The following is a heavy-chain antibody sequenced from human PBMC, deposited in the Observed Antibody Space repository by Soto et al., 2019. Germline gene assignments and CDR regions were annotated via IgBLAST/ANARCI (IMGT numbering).Heavy chain of an antibody. J-gene: IGHJ6*02. D-gene: IGHD3-16*01. Sequence: PSETLSLTCTVSGGSISSSSWSWIRQPPGKGLEWIGFINYSGSTYNPSLKTRVTISEDTSMNQFSLRLSSVTAADTAVYYCAQGGVRMDVWGQGTTVTVSS. CDR2: INYSGST. V-gene: IGHV4-59*01. CDR1: GGSISSSS. CDR3: AQGGVRMDV.